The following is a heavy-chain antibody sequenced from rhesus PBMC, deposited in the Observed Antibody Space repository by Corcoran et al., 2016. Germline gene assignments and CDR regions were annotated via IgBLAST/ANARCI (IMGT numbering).Heavy chain of an antibody. J-gene: IGHJ4*01. V-gene: IGHV3-54*02. CDR3: AEGLIAAADPGGYFDY. D-gene: IGHD6S26*01. CDR1: GFTFSSYG. CDR2: ISYDGSKQ. Sequence: EVQLVESGGGLVQPGGSLRLSCAASGFTFSSYGMHWVRQAPGKGLEWVAVISYDGSKQYYADSVKDRFTISRDNSKKMLYLQMNNLKLEDTAVYYCAEGLIAAADPGGYFDYWGQGVLVTVSS.